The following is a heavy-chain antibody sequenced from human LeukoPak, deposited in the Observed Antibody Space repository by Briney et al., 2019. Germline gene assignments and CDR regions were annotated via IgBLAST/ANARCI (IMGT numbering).Heavy chain of an antibody. CDR3: AKRRSGYSSGWYGGYYFDY. J-gene: IGHJ4*02. CDR1: GFTFSSYA. D-gene: IGHD6-19*01. V-gene: IGHV3-23*01. Sequence: GSLRLSCAASGFTFSSYAMSWVRQAPGKGLEWVSAISGSGGSTYYADSVKGRFTISRDNSKNTLYLQMNSLRAEDTAVYYCAKRRSGYSSGWYGGYYFDYWGQGTLVTVSS. CDR2: ISGSGGST.